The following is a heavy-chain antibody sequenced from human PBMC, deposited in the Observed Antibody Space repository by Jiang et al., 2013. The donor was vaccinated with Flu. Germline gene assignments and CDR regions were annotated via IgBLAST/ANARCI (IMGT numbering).Heavy chain of an antibody. CDR2: ISGGGGDT. D-gene: IGHD2-2*01. Sequence: QLLEVWGRLGTAGGSLRLSCAASGFTFSSYAMTWVRQAPGKGLEWVSAISGGGGDTNYADSVKGRFTISRDNFKNTLYLQMNSLRAEDTAVYYCASPVVPAAMGDAGYYGMDVWGQGTTVTVSS. J-gene: IGHJ6*02. CDR3: ASPVVPAAMGDAGYYGMDV. V-gene: IGHV3-23*01. CDR1: GFTFSSYA.